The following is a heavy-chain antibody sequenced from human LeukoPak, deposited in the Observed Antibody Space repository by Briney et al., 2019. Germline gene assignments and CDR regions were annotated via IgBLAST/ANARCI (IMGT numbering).Heavy chain of an antibody. V-gene: IGHV3-33*01. J-gene: IGHJ4*02. CDR1: GFTFSSYG. CDR2: IWYDGSNK. D-gene: IGHD3-22*01. Sequence: PGRSLRLSCAASGFTFSSYGMHWVRQAPGKGLEWVAVIWYDGSNKYYADSVKGRFTISRDNSKNTLYLQMNSLRAEDTAVYYCARDRGSGYYCYFDYWGQGTLVTVSS. CDR3: ARDRGSGYYCYFDY.